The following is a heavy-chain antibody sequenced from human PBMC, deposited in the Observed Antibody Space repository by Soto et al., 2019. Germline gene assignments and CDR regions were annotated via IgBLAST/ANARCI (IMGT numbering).Heavy chain of an antibody. CDR1: GFTFSGSA. V-gene: IGHV3-73*02. CDR3: TRLPSCSTTSCPLDY. J-gene: IGHJ4*02. Sequence: EVQLVESGGGLVQPGGSLKLSCAASGFTFSGSAMHWVRQASGKGLEWVGRIRSKANRYATAYAASVEGRFTISRDDSNNTAYLQMNSLKSEDTAVYYCTRLPSCSTTSCPLDYWGQGTLVTVSS. D-gene: IGHD2-2*01. CDR2: IRSKANRYAT.